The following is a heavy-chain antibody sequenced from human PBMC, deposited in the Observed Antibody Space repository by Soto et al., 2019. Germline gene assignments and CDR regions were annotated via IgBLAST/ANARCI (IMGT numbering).Heavy chain of an antibody. D-gene: IGHD2-21*02. J-gene: IGHJ6*02. CDR3: AKGDDLYYYGMDV. CDR1: GFTLSSYG. Sequence: QVQLVESGGGVVQPGRSLRLSCAASGFTLSSYGMHWVRQAPGKGLEWVAVISYDGSNKYYADSVKGRFIISRDNSKNTLYLHMNSLRAEDTAVYYCAKGDDLYYYGMDVWGQGTTVTVSS. V-gene: IGHV3-30*18. CDR2: ISYDGSNK.